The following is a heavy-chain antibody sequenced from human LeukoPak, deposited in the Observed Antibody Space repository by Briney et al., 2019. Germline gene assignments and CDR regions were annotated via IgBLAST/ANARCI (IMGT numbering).Heavy chain of an antibody. Sequence: PRGSLILSCAASGFTLRSYGLHWVRQAPGKGLESAAVIPYHGSNQYYADSVKSRFTISSDNSKNTLYLQMNSLRAEHTAVYYCAKEGGYSYGPFVYWGQGTLVTVPS. V-gene: IGHV3-30*18. CDR1: GFTLRSYG. CDR2: IPYHGSNQ. CDR3: AKEGGYSYGPFVY. D-gene: IGHD5-18*01. J-gene: IGHJ4*02.